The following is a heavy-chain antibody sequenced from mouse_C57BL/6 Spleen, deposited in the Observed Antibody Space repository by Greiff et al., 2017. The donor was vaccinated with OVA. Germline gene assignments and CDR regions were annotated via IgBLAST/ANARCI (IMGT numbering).Heavy chain of an antibody. CDR2: INPNYGTT. D-gene: IGHD2-3*01. J-gene: IGHJ1*03. V-gene: IGHV1-39*01. CDR1: GYSFTDYN. CDR3: ARSEVYDFSYCYFDV. Sequence: QLQESGPELVKPGASVKISCKASGYSFTDYNMNWVKQSNGKSLEWIGGINPNYGTTSYNQKFKGKATLTVDQSSSTAYMQLNSLTSEDSAVYYWARSEVYDFSYCYFDVWGTGTTLTVSS.